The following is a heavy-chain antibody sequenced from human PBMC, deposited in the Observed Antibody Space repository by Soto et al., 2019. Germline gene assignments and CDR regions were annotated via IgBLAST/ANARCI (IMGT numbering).Heavy chain of an antibody. CDR2: IIPVFGTT. CDR1: GGTFSNYT. CDR3: ARSYHYIVVRKPTGNQDYYGMDV. J-gene: IGHJ6*02. D-gene: IGHD2-2*01. Sequence: QVQLVQSGAEVKKPGSSVKVFCKASGGTFSNYTISWVRQAPGQGLEWMGGIIPVFGTTDYEQKFQGRVTITADGSTSTAYMKLSSLRSADTAVYYCARSYHYIVVRKPTGNQDYYGMDVWGQGTKVTVSS. V-gene: IGHV1-69*01.